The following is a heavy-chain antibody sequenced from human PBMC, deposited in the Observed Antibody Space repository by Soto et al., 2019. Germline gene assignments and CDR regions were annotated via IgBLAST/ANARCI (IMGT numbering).Heavy chain of an antibody. CDR3: ARGGGRGYNELDP. D-gene: IGHD5-12*01. V-gene: IGHV1-2*02. J-gene: IGHJ5*02. Sequence: QVQLVHYGAEVKKPGASVKVSCKASGYTFTAYYMHWVRQAPGQGLEWMGWINPNSGGTYHAQNSQGRVTMTRDTSTTTAYIELASLRSVDPAVYYCARGGGRGYNELDPWGHGTLVIVSS. CDR2: INPNSGGT. CDR1: GYTFTAYY.